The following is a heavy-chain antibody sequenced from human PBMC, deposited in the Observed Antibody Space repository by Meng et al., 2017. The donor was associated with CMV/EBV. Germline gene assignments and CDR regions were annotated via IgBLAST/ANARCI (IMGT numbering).Heavy chain of an antibody. Sequence: GESLKISCAASGFTFSSYSMNWVRQAPGKGLEWVSSISSSCSYIYYADSVKGRFTISRDNAKNSLYLQMNSLRAEDTAVYYCARDGIAVAGIDYWGQGTLVTVSS. CDR3: ARDGIAVAGIDY. CDR1: GFTFSSYS. V-gene: IGHV3-21*01. CDR2: ISSSCSYI. D-gene: IGHD6-19*01. J-gene: IGHJ4*02.